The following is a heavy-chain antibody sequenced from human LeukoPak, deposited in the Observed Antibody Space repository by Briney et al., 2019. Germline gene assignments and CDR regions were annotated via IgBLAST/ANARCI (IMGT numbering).Heavy chain of an antibody. CDR3: ARSAIQLWFLDY. J-gene: IGHJ4*02. CDR2: INPSGGST. CDR1: GYTFASYY. V-gene: IGHV1-46*03. Sequence: GASVKVSCKASGYTFASYYMHWVRQAPGQGLEWMGIINPSGGSTSYAQKFQGRVTMTRDTSTSTVYMELSSLRSEDTAVYYCARSAIQLWFLDYWGQGTLVTVSS. D-gene: IGHD5-18*01.